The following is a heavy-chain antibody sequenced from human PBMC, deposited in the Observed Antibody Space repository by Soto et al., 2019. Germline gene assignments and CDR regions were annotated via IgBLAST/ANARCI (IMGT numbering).Heavy chain of an antibody. V-gene: IGHV3-33*01. CDR2: IWYDGSNK. D-gene: IGHD3-22*01. J-gene: IGHJ4*02. CDR3: ARDLRVQMIVAYYFDY. Sequence: GGSLRLSCAASGFTFSSYGMHWVRQAPGKGLEWVAVIWYDGSNKYYADSVKGRFTISRDNSKNTLYLQMNSLRAEDTAVYYCARDLRVQMIVAYYFDYWGQGTLVTVSS. CDR1: GFTFSSYG.